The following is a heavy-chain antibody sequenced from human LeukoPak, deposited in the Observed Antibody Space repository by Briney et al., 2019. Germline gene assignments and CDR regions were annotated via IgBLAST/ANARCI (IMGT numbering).Heavy chain of an antibody. CDR3: VRGLYGLGWEY. CDR1: RFSLSSYN. CDR2: VSSDWGTT. V-gene: IGHV3-64D*06. D-gene: IGHD3-10*01. J-gene: IGHJ4*02. Sequence: GGSLRLSCSASRFSLSSYNMHWVRQAPGKGLEFVSGVSSDWGTTDYADSARDRFTISRDNSKNTLYLQMSSLRAEDTAIYYCVRGLYGLGWEYWGAGTLVTVSS.